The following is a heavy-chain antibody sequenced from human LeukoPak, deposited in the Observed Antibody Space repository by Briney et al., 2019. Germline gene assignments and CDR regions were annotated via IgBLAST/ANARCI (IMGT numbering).Heavy chain of an antibody. D-gene: IGHD1-20*01. CDR3: TSDNWNNFGY. CDR1: GFTFNSYW. J-gene: IGHJ4*02. Sequence: PGGSLRLSCAASGFTFNSYWMSWVRQAPGKGLEWVANKKQDGSYKNYVDSVKGRFTISRDNAKNSLYLQMNSLRVEDTAVYYCTSDNWNNFGYWGQGTLVTVSS. CDR2: KKQDGSYK. V-gene: IGHV3-7*01.